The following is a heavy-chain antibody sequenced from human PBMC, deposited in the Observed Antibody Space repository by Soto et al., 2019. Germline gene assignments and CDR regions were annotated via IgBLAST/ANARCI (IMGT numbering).Heavy chain of an antibody. D-gene: IGHD3-3*01. V-gene: IGHV4-30-4*01. CDR2: IYYSGST. CDR1: GGSISSGGYY. Sequence: SETLSLTCTVSGGSISSGGYYWSWIRQPPGKGLERNGYIYYSGSTYYNPSLKSRVTISVDTSKNQFSLKLSSVTAADTAVYYCARGTNYYYYGMDVWGQGTTVTVSS. J-gene: IGHJ6*02. CDR3: ARGTNYYYYGMDV.